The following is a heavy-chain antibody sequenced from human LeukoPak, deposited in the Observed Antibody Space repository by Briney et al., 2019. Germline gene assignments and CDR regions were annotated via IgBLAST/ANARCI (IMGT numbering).Heavy chain of an antibody. CDR2: INHSGST. V-gene: IGHV4-34*01. J-gene: IGHJ4*02. CDR3: ASGSSHSFDY. CDR1: GGSFSGYY. D-gene: IGHD6-6*01. Sequence: SETLSLTCAVYGGSFSGYYWSWIRQPPGKGLEWIGEINHSGSTNYNPSLKSRVTISVDTSKNQFSLKLSSVTAADTAVYYCASGSSHSFDYWGQGTLVTVSS.